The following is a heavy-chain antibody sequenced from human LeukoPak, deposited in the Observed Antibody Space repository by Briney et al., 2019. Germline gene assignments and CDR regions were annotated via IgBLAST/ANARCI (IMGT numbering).Heavy chain of an antibody. CDR2: ISSSSSYI. Sequence: GGSLRLSCAASGFTVSSNYMSWVRQAPGKGLEWVSSISSSSSYIYYADSVKGRFTISRDNAKNSLYLQMNSLRAEDTAVYYCARLAFITIFGVAPNTDAFDIWGQGTMVTVSS. J-gene: IGHJ3*02. V-gene: IGHV3-21*01. CDR1: GFTVSSNY. CDR3: ARLAFITIFGVAPNTDAFDI. D-gene: IGHD3-3*01.